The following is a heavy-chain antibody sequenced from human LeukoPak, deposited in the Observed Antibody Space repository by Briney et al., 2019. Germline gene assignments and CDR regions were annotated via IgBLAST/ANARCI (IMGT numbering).Heavy chain of an antibody. V-gene: IGHV4-59*01. CDR3: ARGPAIAAAAMHAFDI. D-gene: IGHD6-13*01. CDR2: IYYSGST. Sequence: PSETLSLTCAVYGGSFSGYYWSWIRQPPGKGLEWIGYIYYSGSTNYNPSLKSRVTISVDTSKNQFSLKLSSVTAADTAVYYCARGPAIAAAAMHAFDIWGQGTMVTVSS. J-gene: IGHJ3*02. CDR1: GGSFSGYY.